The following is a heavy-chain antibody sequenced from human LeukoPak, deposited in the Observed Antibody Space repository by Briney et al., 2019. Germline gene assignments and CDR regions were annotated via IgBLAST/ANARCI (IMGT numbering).Heavy chain of an antibody. Sequence: SETLSLTCTVSGGSISSGDYYWSWIRQPPGKGLEWIGYIYYSGSTYYNPSLKSRVTISVDTSKNQFSLKLSSVTAADTAVYYCARLDRAVAGEDDYWGQGTLVTVSS. CDR2: IYYSGST. J-gene: IGHJ4*02. CDR3: ARLDRAVAGEDDY. CDR1: GGSISSGDYY. D-gene: IGHD6-19*01. V-gene: IGHV4-30-4*01.